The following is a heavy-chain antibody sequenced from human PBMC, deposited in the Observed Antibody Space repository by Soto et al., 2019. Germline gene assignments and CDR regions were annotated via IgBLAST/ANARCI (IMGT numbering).Heavy chain of an antibody. Sequence: PGGSMRLPCSASGFSFSDYNMDWVRQAPGKGLQWVSFISGRGTTTYYADSVKGRFTVSRDNAKNSLYLEVTSLRDEDTAVYYCAILGYCSSVTCKYYFYYYGMDVCGQGTTDTVSS. J-gene: IGHJ6*02. CDR3: AILGYCSSVTCKYYFYYYGMDV. CDR2: ISGRGTTT. D-gene: IGHD2-2*01. CDR1: GFSFSDYN. V-gene: IGHV3-48*02.